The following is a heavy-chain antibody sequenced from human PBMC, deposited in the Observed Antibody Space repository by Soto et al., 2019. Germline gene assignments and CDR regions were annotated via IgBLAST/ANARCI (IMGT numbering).Heavy chain of an antibody. J-gene: IGHJ4*02. CDR3: ARVGAVYGSGSYGGIDY. CDR1: VFTFSGYW. Sequence: EVQLVESGGGLVQPGGSLRLSCAASVFTFSGYWMHWVRQAPGKGLVWVSRINSDGSSTSYADSVKGRFTISRDNAKNTLYLQMNSLRAEDTAVYYGARVGAVYGSGSYGGIDYWGQGTLVTVSS. V-gene: IGHV3-74*01. CDR2: INSDGSST. D-gene: IGHD3-10*01.